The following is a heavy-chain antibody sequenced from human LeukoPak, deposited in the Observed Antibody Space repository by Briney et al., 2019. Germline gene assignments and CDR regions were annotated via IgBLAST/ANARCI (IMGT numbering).Heavy chain of an antibody. V-gene: IGHV3-33*01. J-gene: IGHJ4*02. Sequence: GRSLRLSCAASGFTFSSYGMHWVRQAPGKGLEWVVVIWYDGNNKYYADSVKGRFTISRDNSKNTLYLQMNSLRAEDTAVYYCAREGTSYSYTYWGQGTLVTVSS. D-gene: IGHD5-18*01. CDR1: GFTFSSYG. CDR3: AREGTSYSYTY. CDR2: IWYDGNNK.